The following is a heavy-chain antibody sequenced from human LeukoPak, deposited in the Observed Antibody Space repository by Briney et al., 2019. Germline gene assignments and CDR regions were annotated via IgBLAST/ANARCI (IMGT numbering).Heavy chain of an antibody. CDR3: ARLLDHDYSDYYFDY. D-gene: IGHD4-11*01. Sequence: SETLSLTCTVSGGSISTSSNSWGWIRQPPGKGLECIGTIYYSGSTDYNPSLKSRVTIPVDSSKNQFSLKLSSVTATDTAVYYCARLLDHDYSDYYFDYWGQGTLVTVSS. CDR1: GGSISTSSNS. V-gene: IGHV4-39*01. J-gene: IGHJ4*02. CDR2: IYYSGST.